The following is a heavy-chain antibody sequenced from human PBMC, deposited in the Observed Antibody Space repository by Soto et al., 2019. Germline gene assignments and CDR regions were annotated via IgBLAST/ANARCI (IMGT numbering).Heavy chain of an antibody. J-gene: IGHJ4*02. V-gene: IGHV1-2*04. D-gene: IGHD6-19*01. CDR2: INTNSGVT. Sequence: QVQLVQSGAEVKKPGASVKVSCKASGSTFTDYYVHWVRQAPGQGLEWMGWINTNSGVTNFAQKFQGWVTLTRDTSVNTAYMELNRLKSDDTAVFFCARGVSGWSPFDFWGQGTLVTVSS. CDR1: GSTFTDYY. CDR3: ARGVSGWSPFDF.